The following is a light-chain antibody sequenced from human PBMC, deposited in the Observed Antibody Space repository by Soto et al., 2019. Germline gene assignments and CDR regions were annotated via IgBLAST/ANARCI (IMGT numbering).Light chain of an antibody. Sequence: DIQMTQSPSSGSASVGDRVTITCRASQGISSWLAWYQQKPGKAPKLLIFAASSLQSGVPSRFSGSGSGTDFTLTISILEREDFASFYCQHANSVPYTFGQGTKLEIK. V-gene: IGKV1-12*01. CDR3: QHANSVPYT. J-gene: IGKJ2*01. CDR2: AAS. CDR1: QGISSW.